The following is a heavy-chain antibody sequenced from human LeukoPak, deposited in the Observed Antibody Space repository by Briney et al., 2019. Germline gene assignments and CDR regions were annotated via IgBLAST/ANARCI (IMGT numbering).Heavy chain of an antibody. CDR2: ITASSTAI. D-gene: IGHD3-9*01. V-gene: IGHV3-21*01. Sequence: GGSLRLSCAASGFTFSGFAMNWVRQAPGKGLEWVSSITASSTAIYSADSVKGRFTISRDNAKNLLYLQMNSLRAEDTAVYYCARTYYDILTGYNPYFDYWGQGILVTVSS. CDR1: GFTFSGFA. J-gene: IGHJ4*02. CDR3: ARTYYDILTGYNPYFDY.